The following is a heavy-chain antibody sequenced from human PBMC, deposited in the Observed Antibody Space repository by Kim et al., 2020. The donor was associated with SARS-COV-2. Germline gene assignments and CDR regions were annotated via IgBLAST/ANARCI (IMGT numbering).Heavy chain of an antibody. Sequence: GGSLRLSCTASGFTFSTFAMSWVRQAPGKGLEWVSTISAAGDSTFYSDSVKGRFTISRDNKNNILYLDINSLRAEDTALHYCAKSLSVTQRGLFDYLVQG. CDR1: GFTFSTFA. J-gene: IGHJ4*02. D-gene: IGHD1-26*01. CDR3: AKSLSVTQRGLFDY. V-gene: IGHV3-23*01. CDR2: ISAAGDST.